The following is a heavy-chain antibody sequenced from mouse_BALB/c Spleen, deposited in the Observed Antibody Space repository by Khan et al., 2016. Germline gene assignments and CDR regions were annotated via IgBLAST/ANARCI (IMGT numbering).Heavy chain of an antibody. CDR2: INPSTGYA. D-gene: IGHD2-10*02. J-gene: IGHJ3*01. CDR1: GYTFTSYW. Sequence: QVQLQQSGAELAKPGASVKMSCKASGYTFTSYWMHWVKQRPGQGLEWIGYINPSTGYAEYNQKFKDKATLTADKSSSTAYMQLSSLTSEDSAVYCCAGYEGGFAYWGQGTLVTVSA. V-gene: IGHV1-7*01. CDR3: AGYEGGFAY.